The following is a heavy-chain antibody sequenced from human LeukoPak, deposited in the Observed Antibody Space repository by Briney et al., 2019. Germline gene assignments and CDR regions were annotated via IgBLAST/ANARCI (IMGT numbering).Heavy chain of an antibody. CDR1: GLTFSSYW. CDR3: ARCSTQYSSSGYGLDY. CDR2: VKSDGNST. D-gene: IGHD6-13*01. Sequence: GGSQRLSCAVSGLTFSSYWMQWVRHAPGKGLVWVSRVKSDGNSTTYADSVKGRYTISRDNAKNTLYLQMNSLSAEDTAVYYCARCSTQYSSSGYGLDYWGQGTLVTVSS. V-gene: IGHV3-74*01. J-gene: IGHJ4*02.